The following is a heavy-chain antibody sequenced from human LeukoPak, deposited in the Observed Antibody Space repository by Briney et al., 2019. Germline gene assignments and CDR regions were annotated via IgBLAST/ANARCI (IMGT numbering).Heavy chain of an antibody. CDR3: AREGLPPNDAFDI. D-gene: IGHD3-16*01. Sequence: SETLSLTCAVYGGSFSGYYWSWIRQPPGKGLEWIGEINHSGSTNYNPSLKSRVTISVDTSKNQFSLKLSSVTAADTAVYYCAREGLPPNDAFDIWGQGTMVTVSS. CDR2: INHSGST. J-gene: IGHJ3*02. CDR1: GGSFSGYY. V-gene: IGHV4-34*01.